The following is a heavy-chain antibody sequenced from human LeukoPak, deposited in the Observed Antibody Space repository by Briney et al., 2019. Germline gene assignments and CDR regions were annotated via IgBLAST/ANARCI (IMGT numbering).Heavy chain of an antibody. CDR1: GGSFSGYY. V-gene: IGHV4-34*01. D-gene: IGHD3-22*01. Sequence: SETLSLTCAVYGGSFSGYYWSWIRQPPGKGLEWIGEIHHSGSTYYNPSLKSRVTISVDTSKDQFSLKLSSVTAADTAVYYCARGRASYYYDSSGYLYYFDYWGQGTLVTVSS. CDR2: IHHSGST. CDR3: ARGRASYYYDSSGYLYYFDY. J-gene: IGHJ4*02.